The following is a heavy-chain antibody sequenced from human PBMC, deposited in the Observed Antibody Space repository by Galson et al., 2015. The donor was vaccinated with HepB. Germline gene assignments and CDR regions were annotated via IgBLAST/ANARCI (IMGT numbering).Heavy chain of an antibody. V-gene: IGHV3-48*02. J-gene: IGHJ4*02. CDR1: GLTFSVYG. CDR2: ISSSAATT. CDR3: ASSYGDYGLDY. Sequence: SLRLSCAASGLTFSVYGMHWVRQAPGKGLEWLSYISSSAATTYYADSVKGRFTISRDNAKNSLDLQMHSLRDKDTAVYYCASSYGDYGLDYWGQGALVTVSS. D-gene: IGHD4-17*01.